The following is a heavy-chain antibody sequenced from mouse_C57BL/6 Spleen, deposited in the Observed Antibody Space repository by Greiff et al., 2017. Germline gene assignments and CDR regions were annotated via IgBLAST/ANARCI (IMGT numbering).Heavy chain of an antibody. J-gene: IGHJ2*01. CDR2: IDPSDSYT. CDR1: GYTFTSYW. Sequence: QVQLQQPGAELVKPGASVKLSCKASGYTFTSYWMQWVPQRPGQGLEWIGEIDPSDSYTNYNQKFKGKATLTVDTSSSTDYMQLSSLTSEDSAVYYCARFYYSNLDYWGQGTTLTVSS. V-gene: IGHV1-50*01. D-gene: IGHD2-5*01. CDR3: ARFYYSNLDY.